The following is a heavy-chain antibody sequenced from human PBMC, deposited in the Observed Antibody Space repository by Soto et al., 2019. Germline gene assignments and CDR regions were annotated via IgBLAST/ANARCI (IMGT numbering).Heavy chain of an antibody. D-gene: IGHD1-26*01. CDR2: MNPTSGNT. Sequence: QVQLVQSGAEVKSPGASMKVSCKASGYTFTKYDMNWVRQAPGQGLEWMGWMNPTSGNTGYAQKFQGRLTMTWDTAIGIAHMELSSLRNEDTAVYYCTKFSGPSSAPAALGPGTLVTVTS. V-gene: IGHV1-8*01. J-gene: IGHJ5*02. CDR3: TKFSGPSSAPAA. CDR1: GYTFTKYD.